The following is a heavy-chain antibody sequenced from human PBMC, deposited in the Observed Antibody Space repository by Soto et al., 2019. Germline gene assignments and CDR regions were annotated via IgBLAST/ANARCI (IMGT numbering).Heavy chain of an antibody. V-gene: IGHV3-23*01. D-gene: IGHD3-10*01. Sequence: PGGSLRLSCAASGFILTNYAMSWVRQAPGKGLEWASSIDRSGDTYYADSVRGRFTISRDDSKNTLYLQLNSLRAEDTAVYNCAKNYFMDVWGKGTTVTVSS. CDR2: IDRSGDT. J-gene: IGHJ6*03. CDR1: GFILTNYA. CDR3: AKNYFMDV.